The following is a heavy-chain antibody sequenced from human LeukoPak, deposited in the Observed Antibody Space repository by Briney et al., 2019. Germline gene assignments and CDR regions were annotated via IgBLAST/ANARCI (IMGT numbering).Heavy chain of an antibody. CDR3: ARDSTGGYPDY. J-gene: IGHJ4*02. D-gene: IGHD7-27*01. CDR1: GYTFTTYY. Sequence: ASVKVSCKASGYTFTTYYMHWVRQAPGQGLEYMGWISPNSGGSNYAQMFQGRVTMTSDTSINTAFMELRSLRSDDTAVFYCARDSTGGYPDYWGQGTLVTVSS. CDR2: ISPNSGGS. V-gene: IGHV1-2*02.